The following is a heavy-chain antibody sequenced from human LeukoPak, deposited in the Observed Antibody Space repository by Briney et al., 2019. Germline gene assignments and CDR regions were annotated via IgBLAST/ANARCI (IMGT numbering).Heavy chain of an antibody. Sequence: GGSLRLSCAASGFTFSSYAMSWVRQAPGKGLEWVSAISGSGGSTYYADSVKGRFTISRDNSKNTLYLQMNSLRAEDTAVYYCAKAPYYYDSSGYWDYGGQGTLVTVSS. D-gene: IGHD3-22*01. V-gene: IGHV3-23*01. J-gene: IGHJ4*02. CDR1: GFTFSSYA. CDR3: AKAPYYYDSSGYWDY. CDR2: ISGSGGST.